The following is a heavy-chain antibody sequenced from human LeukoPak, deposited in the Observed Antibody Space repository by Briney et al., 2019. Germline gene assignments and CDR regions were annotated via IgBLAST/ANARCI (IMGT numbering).Heavy chain of an antibody. D-gene: IGHD6-19*01. CDR1: GYTFTSYD. CDR2: ISAYNGNT. V-gene: IGHV1-18*01. J-gene: IGHJ4*02. Sequence: ASVKVSCKASGYTFTSYDINWVRQATGQGLEWMGWISAYNGNTNYAQKLQGRVTMTTDTSTSTAYMELRSLRSDDTAVYYCARDEEIAVAGVDYWGQGTLVTVSS. CDR3: ARDEEIAVAGVDY.